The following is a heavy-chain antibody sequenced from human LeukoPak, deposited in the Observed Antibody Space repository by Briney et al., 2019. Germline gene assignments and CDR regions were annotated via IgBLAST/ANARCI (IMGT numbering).Heavy chain of an antibody. V-gene: IGHV3-23*01. J-gene: IGHJ4*02. D-gene: IGHD3-22*01. CDR3: AKAPRGMIVVVTFDY. CDR2: ISGSDGST. CDR1: GFTFSSYA. Sequence: GGSLRLSCAASGFTFSSYAMSWVRQAPGKGLEWVSAISGSDGSTYYADSVKGRFTISRDNSKNTLYLQMNSLRAEDTAVYYCAKAPRGMIVVVTFDYWGQGTLVTVSS.